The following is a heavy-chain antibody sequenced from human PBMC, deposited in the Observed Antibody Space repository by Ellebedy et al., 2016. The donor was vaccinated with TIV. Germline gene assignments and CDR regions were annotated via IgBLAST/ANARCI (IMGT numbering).Heavy chain of an antibody. D-gene: IGHD3-22*01. CDR1: GFTFSNYN. J-gene: IGHJ1*01. Sequence: GESLKISCEASGFTFSNYNMIWVRQAPGKGLEWVSAISSSITNIYYADSVKGRFTISRDNAKNSLYLEMNSLRAEDTDVYYCVRGDYYDSSEFQDWGQGTQVIVSS. V-gene: IGHV3-21*01. CDR3: VRGDYYDSSEFQD. CDR2: ISSSITNI.